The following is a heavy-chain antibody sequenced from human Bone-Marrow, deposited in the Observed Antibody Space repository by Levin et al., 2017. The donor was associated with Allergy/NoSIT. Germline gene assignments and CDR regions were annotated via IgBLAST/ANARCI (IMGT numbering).Heavy chain of an antibody. D-gene: IGHD3-10*01. J-gene: IGHJ4*02. V-gene: IGHV4-39*01. CDR3: ARLDGSGSFYYHYFDS. Sequence: TSETLSLTCSVSGASVTSATHYWAWIRQAPGKGLEWIATINFRGSTLYDPSLKSRVTISLDTSKSRFSLKLTSVTAADTAVYYCARLDGSGSFYYHYFDSWGQGTLVTVSS. CDR1: GASVTSATHY. CDR2: INFRGST.